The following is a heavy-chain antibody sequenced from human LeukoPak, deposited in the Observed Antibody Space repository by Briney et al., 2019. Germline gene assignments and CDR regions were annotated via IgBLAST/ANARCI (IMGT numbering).Heavy chain of an antibody. CDR3: TRGDLVGYCTNGVCGVDY. J-gene: IGHJ4*02. CDR1: GFSFDDYG. CDR2: IRSKAYGGTT. V-gene: IGHV3-49*03. D-gene: IGHD2-8*01. Sequence: GGSLRLSCAASGFSFDDYGMSWFRQAPGKGLEWVGFIRSKAYGGTTEYAASVKGRFTISRDDSKSIAYLQMNSLKTEDTAVYYCTRGDLVGYCTNGVCGVDYWGQGTLVTVSS.